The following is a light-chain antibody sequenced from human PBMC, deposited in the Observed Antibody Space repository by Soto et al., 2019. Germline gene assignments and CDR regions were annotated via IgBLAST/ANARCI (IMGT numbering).Light chain of an antibody. J-gene: IGKJ5*01. V-gene: IGKV3-15*01. CDR3: QQYNNWPIT. CDR1: QSVSSN. CDR2: GAS. Sequence: EIVLTPSPGTLSLSPGERATLSCRASQSVSSNLAWYQQKPGQAPRPLIYGASTRATGVPARFSGSGSGTEFTLTISSLQSEDFEVYYCQQYNNWPITFGQGTRLEIK.